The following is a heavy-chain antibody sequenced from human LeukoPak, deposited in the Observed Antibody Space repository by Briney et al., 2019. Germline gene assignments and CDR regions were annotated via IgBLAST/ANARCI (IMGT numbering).Heavy chain of an antibody. J-gene: IGHJ5*02. Sequence: PSETLSLTCTVSGYSISSGYYWGWIRQPPGKGLEWIGSIYHSGSTYYNPSLKSRVTISVDTSKNQFSLKLSSVTAADTAVYYCARVSSGWYRWLDPWGQGTLVTVSS. CDR3: ARVSSGWYRWLDP. CDR2: IYHSGST. V-gene: IGHV4-38-2*02. D-gene: IGHD6-19*01. CDR1: GYSISSGYY.